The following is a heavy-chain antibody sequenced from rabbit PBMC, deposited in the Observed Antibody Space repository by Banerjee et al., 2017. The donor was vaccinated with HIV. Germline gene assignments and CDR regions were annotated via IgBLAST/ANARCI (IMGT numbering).Heavy chain of an antibody. J-gene: IGHJ4*01. Sequence: QEQLKETGGGLVQPGGSLTLSCKASGFDFSSYYMSWVRQAPGKGLEWIGIIYGGSGSTDYASWAKGRFTISKTSSTTVTLRTTSLTAADTATYFCARDINTSFKLWGPGTLVTVS. D-gene: IGHD1-1*01. V-gene: IGHV1S45*01. CDR1: GFDFSSYYM. CDR3: ARDINTSFKL. CDR2: IYGGSGST.